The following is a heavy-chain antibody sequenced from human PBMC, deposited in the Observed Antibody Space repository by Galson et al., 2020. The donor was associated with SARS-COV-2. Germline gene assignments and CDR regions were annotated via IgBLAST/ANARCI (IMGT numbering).Heavy chain of an antibody. CDR3: AKALLWLLDY. Sequence: GGSLRLSCAASGFTFENHAMHWVRQAPGKGLEWVAVISYDGSNKYYADSVKGRFTISRDNSKNTLYLQMNSLRAEDTAVYYCAKALLWLLDYWGQGTLVTVSS. J-gene: IGHJ4*02. CDR2: ISYDGSNK. D-gene: IGHD3-9*01. CDR1: GFTFENHA. V-gene: IGHV3-30*18.